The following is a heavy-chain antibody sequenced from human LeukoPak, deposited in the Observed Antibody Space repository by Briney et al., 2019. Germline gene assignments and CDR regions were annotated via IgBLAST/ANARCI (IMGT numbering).Heavy chain of an antibody. CDR3: ARGLERQPYYSYYHMDV. J-gene: IGHJ6*03. Sequence: ASVKVSCKASGYIFSDYYVHWVRQAPGQGLQWMGSINAKSGDTQYAQDFQGRVTMTRETSISTASMELSSLRSDDTAVYYCARGLERQPYYSYYHMDVWGKGTTVTVSS. CDR2: INAKSGDT. V-gene: IGHV1-2*02. CDR1: GYIFSDYY. D-gene: IGHD1-1*01.